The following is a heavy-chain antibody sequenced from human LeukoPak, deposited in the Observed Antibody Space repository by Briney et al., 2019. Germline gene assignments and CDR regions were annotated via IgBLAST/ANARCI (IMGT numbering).Heavy chain of an antibody. CDR2: VYPAVSNT. CDR3: ATWGRNSAPNELDY. Sequence: GESLKISCKGSGYSFTTYSIGWVRQMPGKGLEWMGIVYPAVSNTRYSPSFLGQVTISADKSISTAYLQWNSLRASDTAMYYCATWGRNSAPNELDYWGRGTLVTVSS. D-gene: IGHD3-16*01. V-gene: IGHV5-51*01. CDR1: GYSFTTYS. J-gene: IGHJ4*02.